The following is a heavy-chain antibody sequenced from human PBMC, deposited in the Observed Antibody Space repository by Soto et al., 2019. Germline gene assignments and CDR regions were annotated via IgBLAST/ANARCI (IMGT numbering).Heavy chain of an antibody. V-gene: IGHV1-18*01. CDR2: ISAYNGNT. Sequence: QVQLVQSGAEVKKPGASVKVSCKASGYTFTSYGISWVRQAPGQGLEWMGWISAYNGNTKYAQKLQGRVTMTTDTPTSTAYRELRTLRSDDTAVYSCARDSPPVDYWGQGTLSPSPQ. CDR1: GYTFTSYG. CDR3: ARDSPPVDY. J-gene: IGHJ4*02.